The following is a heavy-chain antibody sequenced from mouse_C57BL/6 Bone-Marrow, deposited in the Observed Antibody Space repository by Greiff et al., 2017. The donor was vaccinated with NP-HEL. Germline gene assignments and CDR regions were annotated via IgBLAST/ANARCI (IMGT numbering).Heavy chain of an antibody. Sequence: QVQLQQPGAELVKPGASVKLSCKASGYTFTSYWMQWVKQRPGQGLEWIGEIDPSDSYTNYNQKFKGKATLTVDTSSSTAYMQLSSLTSEDSAVYYCARPLYGSSPYFDYWGQGTTLTVSS. CDR2: IDPSDSYT. CDR3: ARPLYGSSPYFDY. V-gene: IGHV1-50*01. D-gene: IGHD1-1*01. CDR1: GYTFTSYW. J-gene: IGHJ2*01.